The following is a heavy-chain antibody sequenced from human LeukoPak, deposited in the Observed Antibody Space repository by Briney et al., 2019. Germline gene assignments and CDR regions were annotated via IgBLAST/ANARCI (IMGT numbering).Heavy chain of an antibody. J-gene: IGHJ5*02. Sequence: KPSETLSLTCAVYGGSFSDYYWVWIRQPPGKGLEWIGEINHSGSTNYNPSLKSRVTISVDTSKNQFSLKLSSVTAADTAVYYCARKQQLVLWFDPWGQGTLVTVSS. CDR2: INHSGST. D-gene: IGHD6-13*01. CDR3: ARKQQLVLWFDP. V-gene: IGHV4-34*01. CDR1: GGSFSDYY.